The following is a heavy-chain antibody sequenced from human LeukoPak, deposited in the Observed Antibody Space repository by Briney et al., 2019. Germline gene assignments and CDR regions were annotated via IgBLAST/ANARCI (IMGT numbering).Heavy chain of an antibody. CDR2: ISYDGSNK. V-gene: IGHV3-30*18. D-gene: IGHD6-19*01. CDR1: GFTFSSYS. CDR3: AKSSLGWRVIDAFDI. J-gene: IGHJ3*02. Sequence: PGGPLRLSCAASGFTFSSYSMNWVRQAPGKGLQWVALISYDGSNKYYADSVKGRFTISRDNSKNTLYLQMNSLRAEDTAVYYCAKSSLGWRVIDAFDIWGQGTMVTVSS.